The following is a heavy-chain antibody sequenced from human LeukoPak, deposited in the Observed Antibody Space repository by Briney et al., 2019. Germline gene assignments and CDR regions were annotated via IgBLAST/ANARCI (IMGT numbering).Heavy chain of an antibody. CDR2: VYHSGET. D-gene: IGHD1-1*01. V-gene: IGHV4-39*01. Sequence: KTSEALSLTCNVSGGSISSSTSYYWGWIRQPPGKGLDWIGSVYHSGETSYNPSLTGRLTIAVDTSKNQFSLRLRSVTAADTAVYYRARHRAAQLSKFDFWGQGALVTVSS. CDR1: GGSISSSTSYY. CDR3: ARHRAAQLSKFDF. J-gene: IGHJ4*02.